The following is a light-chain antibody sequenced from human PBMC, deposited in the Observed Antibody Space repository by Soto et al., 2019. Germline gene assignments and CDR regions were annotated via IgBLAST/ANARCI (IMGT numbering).Light chain of an antibody. V-gene: IGLV2-8*01. Sequence: QSVLTQPPSASGSPGQSVAISCTGTSSDVGGYNYVPWYQQHPGKAPKLMIYEVNKRPSGVPDRFSGSKSGNTASLTVSGLQAEDEADYYCSSYAGSGNVFGTGTKVTVL. CDR1: SSDVGGYNY. CDR3: SSYAGSGNV. CDR2: EVN. J-gene: IGLJ1*01.